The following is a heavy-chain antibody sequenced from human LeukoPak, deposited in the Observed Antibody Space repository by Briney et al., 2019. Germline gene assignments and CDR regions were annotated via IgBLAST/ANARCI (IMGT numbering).Heavy chain of an antibody. Sequence: GGSLRLSCAASGFIFDDYVMRWVRQAPGKGLEWVSGISWNSDSMGYAESVKGRFTISRDNAKNSLYLQINSLRAEDTAFYYCAKGKGGISYFDFWGQGTLVTVSS. CDR1: GFIFDDYV. V-gene: IGHV3-9*01. CDR3: AKGKGGISYFDF. J-gene: IGHJ4*02. CDR2: ISWNSDSM. D-gene: IGHD3-16*01.